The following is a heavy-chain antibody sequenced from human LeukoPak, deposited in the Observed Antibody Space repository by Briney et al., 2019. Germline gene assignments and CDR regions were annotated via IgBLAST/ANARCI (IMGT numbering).Heavy chain of an antibody. J-gene: IGHJ5*02. V-gene: IGHV3-21*01. D-gene: IGHD2-15*01. CDR2: ISSSSSCI. CDR3: AREVVAATHNWFDP. CDR1: GFTFSSYS. Sequence: GGSLRLSCAASGFTFSSYSMNWVRQAPGKGLEWVSSISSSSSCIYYADSVKGRFTISRDNAKNSLYLQMNSLRAKDTAVYYCAREVVAATHNWFDPWGQGTLVTVSS.